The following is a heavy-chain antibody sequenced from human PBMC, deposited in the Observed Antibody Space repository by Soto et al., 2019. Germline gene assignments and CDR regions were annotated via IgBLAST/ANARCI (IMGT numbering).Heavy chain of an antibody. D-gene: IGHD3-3*01. CDR3: ARDKVHYDFWRTKFDY. V-gene: IGHV3-30-3*01. CDR2: ISYDGSNK. Sequence: GGSLRLSCAASGFTFSSYAMHWVRQAPGKGLEWVAVISYDGSNKYYADSVKGRFTISRDNSKNTLYLQMNSLRAEDTAVYYCARDKVHYDFWRTKFDYWGQGTLVTVSS. J-gene: IGHJ4*02. CDR1: GFTFSSYA.